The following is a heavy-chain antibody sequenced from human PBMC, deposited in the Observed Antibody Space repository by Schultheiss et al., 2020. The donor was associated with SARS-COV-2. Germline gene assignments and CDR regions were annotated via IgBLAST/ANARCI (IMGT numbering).Heavy chain of an antibody. J-gene: IGHJ5*02. CDR1: GGSISSYY. CDR2: IYHSGST. Sequence: SQTLSLTCTVSGGSISSYYWSWIRQPPGKGLEWIGSIYHSGSTYYNPSLKSRVTISVDTSKNQFSLKLSSVTAADTAVYYCARWYDYVEWFDPWGQGTLVTVSS. CDR3: ARWYDYVEWFDP. V-gene: IGHV4-59*05. D-gene: IGHD3-16*01.